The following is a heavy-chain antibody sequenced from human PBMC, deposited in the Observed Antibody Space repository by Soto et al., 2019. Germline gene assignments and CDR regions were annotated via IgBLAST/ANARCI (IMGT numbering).Heavy chain of an antibody. Sequence: SETLSLTCAVYGGSFSGYDWTWSRQPPGTGLEWIGEINHSGSTNYNPSLKSRVTISVDTSKNQFSLKLTSVTAADTAVYYCARSSAVITTLDYFDYWGQGTLVTVSS. CDR2: INHSGST. V-gene: IGHV4-34*01. CDR3: ARSSAVITTLDYFDY. J-gene: IGHJ4*02. D-gene: IGHD3-22*01. CDR1: GGSFSGYD.